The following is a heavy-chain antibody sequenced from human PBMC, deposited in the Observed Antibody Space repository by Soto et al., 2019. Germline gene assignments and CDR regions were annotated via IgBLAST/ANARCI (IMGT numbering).Heavy chain of an antibody. J-gene: IGHJ4*02. Sequence: EVHLVESGGAVVQPGGSLRLSCATSGFTFSNYWMHWVRQVPGRGLVWVSRIDTDGSTTSYAGFAKGRFTISRDNAKNTLSLQMNSLRAEDTAIYYCACSRRPARLGPKGAIDYWGQGTLVTVSS. CDR2: IDTDGSTT. CDR3: ACSRRPARLGPKGAIDY. V-gene: IGHV3-74*01. D-gene: IGHD2-15*01. CDR1: GFTFSNYW.